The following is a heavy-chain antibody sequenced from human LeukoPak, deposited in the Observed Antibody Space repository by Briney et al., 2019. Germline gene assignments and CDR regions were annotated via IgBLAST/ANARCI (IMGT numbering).Heavy chain of an antibody. V-gene: IGHV3-21*01. Sequence: GGSLRLSCAASGFTFSNFEMNWVRQAPGKGLEWVSSISTSSSYIYYADSVKGRFTSSRDNAKKSLYLQMNSLRAEDTAVYYCARAGSRQWLVDLFDYWGQGTLVTVSS. CDR3: ARAGSRQWLVDLFDY. J-gene: IGHJ4*02. D-gene: IGHD6-19*01. CDR1: GFTFSNFE. CDR2: ISTSSSYI.